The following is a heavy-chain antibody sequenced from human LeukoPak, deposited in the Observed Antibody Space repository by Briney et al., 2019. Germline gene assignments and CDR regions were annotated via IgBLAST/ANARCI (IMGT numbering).Heavy chain of an antibody. CDR3: ARRVYYDSSGYPYYFDY. Sequence: SETLSLTCTVSGGSISSYYWSWIRQHPGKGLEWIGYIYYSGSTNYNPSLKSRVTISVDTSKNQFSLKLSSVTAADTAVYYCARRVYYDSSGYPYYFDYWGQGTLVTVPS. D-gene: IGHD3-22*01. CDR1: GGSISSYY. J-gene: IGHJ4*02. CDR2: IYYSGST. V-gene: IGHV4-59*08.